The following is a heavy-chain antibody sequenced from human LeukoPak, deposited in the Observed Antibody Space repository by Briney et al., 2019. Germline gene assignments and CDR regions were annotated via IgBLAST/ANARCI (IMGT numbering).Heavy chain of an antibody. CDR3: AKEMELQRFRWIDP. V-gene: IGHV3-23*01. J-gene: IGHJ5*02. D-gene: IGHD1-26*01. CDR1: GFTFGSYA. CDR2: ISGSGSTT. Sequence: GGSLRLSCAASGFTFGSYAMSWVRQAPGKGLEWVSAISGSGSTTYYADSVKGRFTISRDNSKNTLYLQMNSLRAEDTAVYYCAKEMELQRFRWIDPWGQGTLVTVSS.